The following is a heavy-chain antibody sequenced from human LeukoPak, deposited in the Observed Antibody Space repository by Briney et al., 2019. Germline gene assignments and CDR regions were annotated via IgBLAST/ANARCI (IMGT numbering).Heavy chain of an antibody. V-gene: IGHV1-69*05. CDR2: IIPIFGTA. CDR1: GGTFSSYA. Sequence: ASVTVSCKASGGTFSSYAISWVRQAPGQGLEWMGGIIPIFGTANYAQKFQGRVTITTDESTSTAYMELSSLRSEDTAVYYCARDKRDGYNLGGFDYWGQGTLVTVSS. CDR3: ARDKRDGYNLGGFDY. D-gene: IGHD5-24*01. J-gene: IGHJ4*02.